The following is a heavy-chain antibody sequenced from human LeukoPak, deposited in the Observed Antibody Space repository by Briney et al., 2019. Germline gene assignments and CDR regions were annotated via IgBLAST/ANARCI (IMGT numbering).Heavy chain of an antibody. CDR1: GFTFTSYA. CDR2: ISGNGGNT. CDR3: AASGSLDY. J-gene: IGHJ4*02. Sequence: GGSLRLSCAASGFTFTSYAMNWVRQAPGKGLEWVSSISGNGGNTYYGDPVKGRLTISRDNSKNTLSLQMNSLRAEDTAVYYCAASGSLDYWGLGTLVTVSS. V-gene: IGHV3-23*01. D-gene: IGHD3-10*01.